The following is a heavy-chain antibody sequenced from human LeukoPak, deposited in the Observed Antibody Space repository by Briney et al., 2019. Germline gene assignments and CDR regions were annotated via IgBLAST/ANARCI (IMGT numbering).Heavy chain of an antibody. D-gene: IGHD2-8*01. CDR3: ARLAFCTNAVCFSNYYYSMDV. V-gene: IGHV5-51*01. J-gene: IGHJ6*03. CDR1: GSRFTSYW. CDR2: IYPDDSDT. Sequence: GESLKISCKGSGSRFTSYWIGWVRQMPGKGLEWMEIIYPDDSDTKYSPSFQGQVTISADKSISTAYLQWSSLKASDTAMYYCARLAFCTNAVCFSNYYYSMDVWGRGTTVTVSS.